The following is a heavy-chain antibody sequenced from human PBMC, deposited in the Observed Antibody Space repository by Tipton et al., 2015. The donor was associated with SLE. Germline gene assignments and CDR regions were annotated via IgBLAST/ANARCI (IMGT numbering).Heavy chain of an antibody. D-gene: IGHD1-26*01. V-gene: IGHV4-39*07. CDR3: AMGGSYYDDAFDI. CDR1: GGSISSGGYY. Sequence: TLSLTCTVSGGSISSGGYYWSWIRQPPGKGLEWIGEINHSGSTHYNPSLKSRVTISVDTSKNQFSLKLSSVTAADTAVYYCAMGGSYYDDAFDIWGQGTMVTVSS. CDR2: INHSGST. J-gene: IGHJ3*02.